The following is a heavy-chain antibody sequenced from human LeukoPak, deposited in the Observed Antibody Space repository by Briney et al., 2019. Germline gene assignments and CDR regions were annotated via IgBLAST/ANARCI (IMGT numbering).Heavy chain of an antibody. J-gene: IGHJ5*02. CDR1: GGSISNYY. D-gene: IGHD4-23*01. V-gene: IGHV4-59*01. CDR3: ARYRGNSNGGFDP. CDR2: IYNSGGT. Sequence: SETLSLTCTVSGGSISNYYWSWIRQPPGKGLEWIGNIYNSGGTNYNSSLKSRVTTSVDTSKNQFSLKLTSVTAADTAVYYCARYRGNSNGGFDPWGQGTLVTVSS.